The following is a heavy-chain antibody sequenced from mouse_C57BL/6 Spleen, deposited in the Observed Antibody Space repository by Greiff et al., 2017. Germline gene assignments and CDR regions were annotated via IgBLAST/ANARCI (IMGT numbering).Heavy chain of an antibody. D-gene: IGHD1-1*01. Sequence: QVQLKQPGAELVKPGASVKVSCKASGYTFTSYWMHWVKQRPGQGLEWIGRIHPSNSDPNYNQKFKGKATLTVDKSSSTAYMQLSSLAADDAAVYYCAITTVVGKYWYFGVRGTRTTVT. V-gene: IGHV1-74*01. J-gene: IGHJ1*03. CDR2: IHPSNSDP. CDR1: GYTFTSYW. CDR3: AITTVVGKYWYFGV.